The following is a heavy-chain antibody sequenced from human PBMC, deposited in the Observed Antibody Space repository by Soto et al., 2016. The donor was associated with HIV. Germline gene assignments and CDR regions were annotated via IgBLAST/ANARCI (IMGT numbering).Heavy chain of an antibody. Sequence: EVQLVETGGGLIQPGGSLRLSCAASGFTISFNYMSWIRQAPGKGLEWVSVIYSGGSTYYADSVKGRFTISRDNSKNTLYLQMNSLRAEDTAVYYCARGPYSSSWYAMDVVGPRATVTVSS. J-gene: IGHJ6*01. CDR3: ARGPYSSSWYAMDV. CDR2: IYSGGST. V-gene: IGHV3-53*02. CDR1: GFTISFNY. D-gene: IGHD6-13*01.